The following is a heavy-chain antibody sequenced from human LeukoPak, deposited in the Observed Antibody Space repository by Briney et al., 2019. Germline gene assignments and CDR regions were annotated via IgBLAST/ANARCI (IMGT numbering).Heavy chain of an antibody. CDR3: AGDLAAAGLDY. CDR2: ISSSGSTI. CDR1: GFTFSSYE. D-gene: IGHD6-13*01. Sequence: PGGSLRLSCAASGFTFSSYEMNWVRQAPGKGLEWVSYISSSGSTIYYADSVKGRFTISRDNAKNSLYLQMNSLRAEDTAVYYCAGDLAAAGLDYWGQGTLVTVSS. V-gene: IGHV3-48*03. J-gene: IGHJ4*02.